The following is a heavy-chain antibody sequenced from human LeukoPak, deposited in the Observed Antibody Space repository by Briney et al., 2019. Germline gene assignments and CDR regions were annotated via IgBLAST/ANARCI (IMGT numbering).Heavy chain of an antibody. CDR1: GFTFSSHG. CDR2: ITSSSSYI. J-gene: IGHJ6*03. V-gene: IGHV3-21*01. Sequence: PGGSLRLSCAASGFTFSSHGMNWVRQAPGKGLEWVSSITSSSSYIYYADSVKGRFTISRDNAKNSLYLQINSLRAEDTAVYYCARDPYSGGYGDYYYYYMDVWGKGTTVTISS. CDR3: ARDPYSGGYGDYYYYYMDV. D-gene: IGHD1-26*01.